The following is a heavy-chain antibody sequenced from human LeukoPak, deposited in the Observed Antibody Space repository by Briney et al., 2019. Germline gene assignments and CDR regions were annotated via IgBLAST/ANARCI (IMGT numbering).Heavy chain of an antibody. V-gene: IGHV4-39*07. J-gene: IGHJ5*02. CDR3: ARALVFFGSNYWFDP. CDR1: GGSISSGGYY. CDR2: INHSGST. D-gene: IGHD5-24*01. Sequence: SETLSLTCTVSGGSISSGGYYWSWIRQHPGKGLEWIGEINHSGSTNYNPSLKSRVTISVDTSKNQFSLKLSSVTAADTAVYYCARALVFFGSNYWFDPWGQGTLVTVSS.